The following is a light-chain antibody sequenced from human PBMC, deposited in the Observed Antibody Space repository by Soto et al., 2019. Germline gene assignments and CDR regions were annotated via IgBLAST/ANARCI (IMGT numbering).Light chain of an antibody. CDR3: QQFET. J-gene: IGKJ4*01. V-gene: IGKV3-11*01. CDR1: QSVSSY. Sequence: EVVLTQSPATLSLSPGERATLSCRASQSVSSYLAWYQQKPGQAPRLLIYDASNRATGIPARFSGSGPGTDFTLTISSLEPEDFAVYYCQQFETFGGGTKVDI. CDR2: DAS.